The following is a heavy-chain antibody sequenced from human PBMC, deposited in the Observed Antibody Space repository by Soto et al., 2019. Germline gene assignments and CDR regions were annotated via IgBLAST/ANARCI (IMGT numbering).Heavy chain of an antibody. V-gene: IGHV1-69*01. CDR1: GGGNLRDYR. D-gene: IGHD2-21*01. CDR2: IIPKLGSA. J-gene: IGHJ4*02. CDR3: ARGGDGSNFGAVY. Sequence: QVQLVQSGAEVKEPGSSVKVSCKSSGGGNLRDYRTTWVRRAPGQGLEWMGGIIPKLGSANYAQNFQGRVTVTADESTNTVYMELRSLRSDDTAVYYCARGGDGSNFGAVYWGQGPPVTVSS.